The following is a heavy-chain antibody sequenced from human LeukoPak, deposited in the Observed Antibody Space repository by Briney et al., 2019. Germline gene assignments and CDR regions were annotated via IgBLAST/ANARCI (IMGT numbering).Heavy chain of an antibody. Sequence: PGGSLRLSCAASGFTFSGYGMHWVRQAPGKGLEGVANIKPDGGEKKYVDSVKGRFTISRDNAKNSLLLQMNSLRVEDTAVYYCARDRSAAGLLDNWGQGTLVTVSS. V-gene: IGHV3-7*04. CDR3: ARDRSAAGLLDN. J-gene: IGHJ4*02. CDR1: GFTFSGYG. D-gene: IGHD6-13*01. CDR2: IKPDGGEK.